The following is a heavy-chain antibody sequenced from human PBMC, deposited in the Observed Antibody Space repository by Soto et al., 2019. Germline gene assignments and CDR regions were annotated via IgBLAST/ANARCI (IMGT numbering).Heavy chain of an antibody. Sequence: QVQLVQSGAEVKKPGSSVKVSCKASGGTFSSYAISWVRQAPGQGLEWMGGIIPIFGTANYAQKFQGRVTITADESTSTAYMELSSLRSEDTAVYYCARGPGYYDSSGYYWSTADYWGQGTLFTVSS. CDR3: ARGPGYYDSSGYYWSTADY. J-gene: IGHJ4*02. CDR2: IIPIFGTA. D-gene: IGHD3-22*01. CDR1: GGTFSSYA. V-gene: IGHV1-69*01.